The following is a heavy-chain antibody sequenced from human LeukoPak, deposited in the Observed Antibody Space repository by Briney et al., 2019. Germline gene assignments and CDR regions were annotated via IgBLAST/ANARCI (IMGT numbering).Heavy chain of an antibody. J-gene: IGHJ4*02. CDR3: AREGGFYRPLDY. CDR1: GGSVTSTNW. V-gene: IGHV4-4*02. CDR2: VHLDGRT. D-gene: IGHD3-3*01. Sequence: SGTLSLTCAVSGGSVTSTNWWTWVRQPPGKGLEWIGEVHLDGRTNYNPSLTGRLTMSVDLYANHISLKLSSVTAADTAVYYCAREGGFYRPLDYSGQGTLVTVSS.